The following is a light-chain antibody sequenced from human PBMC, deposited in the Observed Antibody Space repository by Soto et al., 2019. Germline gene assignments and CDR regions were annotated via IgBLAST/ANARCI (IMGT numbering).Light chain of an antibody. CDR2: ELS. J-gene: IGLJ1*01. CDR3: SSYTSSSTYV. V-gene: IGLV2-14*01. Sequence: QSALTQPASVSGSPGQSITISCTGTSSDIGVYNFVSWYQQHPRKAPKLIIYELSFRPSGVSNRFSGSKSGNTASLTISGLQAEDEADYYCSSYTSSSTYVFGTGTQLTVL. CDR1: SSDIGVYNF.